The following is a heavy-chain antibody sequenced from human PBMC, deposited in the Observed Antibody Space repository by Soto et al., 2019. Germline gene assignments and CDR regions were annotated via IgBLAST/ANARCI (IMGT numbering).Heavy chain of an antibody. V-gene: IGHV1-69*02. CDR3: ASDGSGSYLPSYYFDY. J-gene: IGHJ4*02. Sequence: SVKVSCKASGGTFSSYTISWVRQAPGQGLEWMGRIIPILGIANYARKFQGRVTITADKSTSTAYMELSSLRSEDTAVYYCASDGSGSYLPSYYFDYWGQGTLVTVSS. CDR1: GGTFSSYT. CDR2: IIPILGIA. D-gene: IGHD3-10*01.